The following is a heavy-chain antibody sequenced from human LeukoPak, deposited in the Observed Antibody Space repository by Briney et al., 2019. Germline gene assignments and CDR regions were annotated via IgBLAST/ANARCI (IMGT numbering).Heavy chain of an antibody. J-gene: IGHJ6*03. CDR2: ISAYNGNT. D-gene: IGHD3-3*01. CDR3: ARGRDFWSGPHKNNYYYYYMDV. V-gene: IGHV1-18*01. CDR1: GYTFTSYG. Sequence: ASVKVSCKASGYTFTSYGISWVRQAPGQGLEWMGWISAYNGNTNYAQKLQGRVTMTTDTSTSTAYMELRSLRSDDTAVYYCARGRDFWSGPHKNNYYYYYMDVWGKGTTVTVSS.